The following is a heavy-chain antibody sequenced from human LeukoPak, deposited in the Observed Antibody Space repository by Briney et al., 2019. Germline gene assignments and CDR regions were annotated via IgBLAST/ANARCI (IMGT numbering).Heavy chain of an antibody. D-gene: IGHD3-10*01. V-gene: IGHV4-39*07. CDR1: GGSISSGGYY. CDR2: IYYSGST. Sequence: SETLSLTCTVSGGSISSGGYYWSWIRQPPGKGLEWIGSIYYSGSTYYNPSLKSRVTISVDTSKNQFSLKLSSVTAADTAVYYCACTRYYGSGSFDPWGQGTLVTVSS. J-gene: IGHJ5*02. CDR3: ACTRYYGSGSFDP.